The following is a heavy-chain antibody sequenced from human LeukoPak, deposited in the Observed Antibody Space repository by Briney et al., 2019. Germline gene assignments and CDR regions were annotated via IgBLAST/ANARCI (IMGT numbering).Heavy chain of an antibody. V-gene: IGHV1-2*02. J-gene: IGHJ4*02. CDR3: ARPPGRGGYNRYDY. CDR1: GYTFTDYY. Sequence: ASVKVSCKASGYTFTDYYMHWVRQAPGQGLEWMGWINPDNGGTSYAQKFQGRVTMTRDTSISTAYVELSRLTSDDTAMYYCARPPGRGGYNRYDYWGQGTLVTVSS. D-gene: IGHD5-24*01. CDR2: INPDNGGT.